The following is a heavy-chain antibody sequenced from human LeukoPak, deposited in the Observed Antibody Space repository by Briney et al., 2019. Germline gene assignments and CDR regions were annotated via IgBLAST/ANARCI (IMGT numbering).Heavy chain of an antibody. CDR2: ISGSGGNT. CDR3: VKGAHYDILTGYRLLKVDP. J-gene: IGHJ5*02. D-gene: IGHD3-9*01. V-gene: IGHV3-23*01. Sequence: ETLSLACTVSGGSISNYYWNWIRQPPGKGLEWVSGISGSGGNTYYADSVKGRFTISRDNSKNTLYLQMDSLRAEDTAVYYCVKGAHYDILTGYRLLKVDPWGQGTLVTVSS. CDR1: GGSISNYY.